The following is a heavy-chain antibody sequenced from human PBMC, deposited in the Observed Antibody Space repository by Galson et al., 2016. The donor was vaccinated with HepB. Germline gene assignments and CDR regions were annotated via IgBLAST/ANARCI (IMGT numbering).Heavy chain of an antibody. J-gene: IGHJ6*01. CDR2: TFYSSNWYN. V-gene: IGHV6-1*01. CDR3: ARGYNWDFVMDV. D-gene: IGHD1-1*01. CDR1: GDSVSSNSAA. Sequence: CAISGDSVSSNSAAWNWIRQSPSRGLEWLGRTFYSSNWYNDYAVSVKSRISIKPDTSKNQFSLHLNSVAPEDTAVYYCARGYNWDFVMDVWGQGITVTVSS.